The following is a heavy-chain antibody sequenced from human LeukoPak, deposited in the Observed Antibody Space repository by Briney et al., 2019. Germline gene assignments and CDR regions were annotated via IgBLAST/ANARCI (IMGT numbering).Heavy chain of an antibody. CDR1: GYTFTAYY. J-gene: IGHJ3*02. Sequence: GASVKVSCKASGYTFTAYYIYWVRQAPGQGLEWMGWINPNSGGTNYAQKFQGRVTMTRDTSISTAYMELSRLISGDTALYYCASEIVVGLNAFDIWGQGTMVTVSS. CDR3: ASEIVVGLNAFDI. CDR2: INPNSGGT. V-gene: IGHV1-2*02. D-gene: IGHD3-22*01.